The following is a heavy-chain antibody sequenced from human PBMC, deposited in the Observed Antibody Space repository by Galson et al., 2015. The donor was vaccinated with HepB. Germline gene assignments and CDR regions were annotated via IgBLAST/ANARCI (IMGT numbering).Heavy chain of an antibody. CDR3: AKDRTVAGTGPFDY. Sequence: SLRLSCAASGFTFSSYGMHWVRQAPGKGLEWVAVISYDGSNKYYADSVKGRFTISRDNSKNTLYLQMNSLRAEDTAVYYCAKDRTVAGTGPFDYWGQGTLVTVSS. V-gene: IGHV3-30*18. CDR2: ISYDGSNK. D-gene: IGHD6-19*01. J-gene: IGHJ4*02. CDR1: GFTFSSYG.